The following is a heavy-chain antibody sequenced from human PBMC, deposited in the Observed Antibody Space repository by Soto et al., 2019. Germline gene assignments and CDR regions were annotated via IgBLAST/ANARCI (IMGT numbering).Heavy chain of an antibody. D-gene: IGHD2-8*01. J-gene: IGHJ4*02. CDR1: GGSISSGGYY. CDR2: IYYSGST. V-gene: IGHV4-31*03. Sequence: QVQLQESGPGLVKPSQTLSLTCTVSGGSISSGGYYWSWIRQHPGKGLEWIGYIYYSGSTYYNPSLKRRVTISVDTSKNQFSLKLSSVTAADTAVYYCARGHCTNGVCYLRPWYYFDYWGQGTLVTVSS. CDR3: ARGHCTNGVCYLRPWYYFDY.